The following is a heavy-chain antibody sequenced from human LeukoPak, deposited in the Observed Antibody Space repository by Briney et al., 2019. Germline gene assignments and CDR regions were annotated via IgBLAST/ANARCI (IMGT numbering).Heavy chain of an antibody. J-gene: IGHJ4*02. Sequence: GRSLRLSCAASGFSFSNYAMHWVRQDSGRGLDWLAVISHDGINTYYADSVKGRFTISRDNSKNTLYLQMNSLRAEDTAVYYCARSSGSYYNSGDYRGQGTLVTVSS. CDR2: ISHDGINT. CDR3: ARSSGSYYNSGDY. V-gene: IGHV3-30*03. D-gene: IGHD3-10*01. CDR1: GFSFSNYA.